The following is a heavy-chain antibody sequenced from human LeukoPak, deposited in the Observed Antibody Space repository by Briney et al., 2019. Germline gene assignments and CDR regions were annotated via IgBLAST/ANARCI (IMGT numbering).Heavy chain of an antibody. D-gene: IGHD6-19*01. CDR2: IFYSGST. V-gene: IGHV4-39*07. J-gene: IGHJ6*03. Sequence: SETLSLTCTVSSGSISTSNYYWGWVRQPPGKALEWIGNIFYSGSTDYNPSLKSRVTISVDTSKNQFSLKLSSVTAADTAVYYCARDSNSSGRGSYYYYYMDVWGKGTTVTISS. CDR3: ARDSNSSGRGSYYYYYMDV. CDR1: SGSISTSNYY.